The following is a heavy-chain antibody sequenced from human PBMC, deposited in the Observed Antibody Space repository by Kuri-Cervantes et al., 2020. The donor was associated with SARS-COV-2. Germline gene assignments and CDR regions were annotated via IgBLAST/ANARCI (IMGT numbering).Heavy chain of an antibody. Sequence: ETLSLPCAVFGWSFSGYYWSWVRQAPGKGLEWVSAISGSGGSTYYADSVKGRFTISRYNSKNTLYLQVNSLRAEDTAVYYCAKAPRPHWDGVNSGDYWGQGTLVTVSS. CDR2: ISGSGGST. D-gene: IGHD4-23*01. CDR3: AKAPRPHWDGVNSGDY. CDR1: GWSFSGYY. V-gene: IGHV3-23*01. J-gene: IGHJ4*02.